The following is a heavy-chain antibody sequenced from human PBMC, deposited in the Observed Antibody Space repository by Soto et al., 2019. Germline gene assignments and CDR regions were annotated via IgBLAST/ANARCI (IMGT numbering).Heavy chain of an antibody. CDR2: INSDGSST. Sequence: VQLVESGGGLLQPGGSLRLSCAVSGSTFSNDWMHWVRQAPGKGLVWVSHINSDGSSTNYADFVKGRFTIARDNAKNTVYLQMNSLRVEDTAVYYCARDRSYSLDVWGQGTTVTVSS. J-gene: IGHJ6*02. CDR1: GSTFSNDW. V-gene: IGHV3-74*01. CDR3: ARDRSYSLDV.